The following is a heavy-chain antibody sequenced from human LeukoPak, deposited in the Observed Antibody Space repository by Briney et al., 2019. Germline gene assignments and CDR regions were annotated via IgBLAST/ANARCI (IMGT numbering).Heavy chain of an antibody. CDR1: GFPFGSYE. CDR3: ARVGTNWYFDL. D-gene: IGHD3-10*01. J-gene: IGHJ2*01. V-gene: IGHV3-74*01. CDR2: INNDGGSI. Sequence: GGSLRLSCAASGFPFGSYEMNWVRQAPGKGLVWVSHINNDGGSITYADSVKGRFTISRDNAKNTVFLQMNSLRAEDTAVYYCARVGTNWYFDLWGRGALVTVSS.